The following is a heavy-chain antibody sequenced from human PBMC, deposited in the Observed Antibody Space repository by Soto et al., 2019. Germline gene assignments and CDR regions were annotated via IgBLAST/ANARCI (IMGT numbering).Heavy chain of an antibody. Sequence: SETLSLTCTVSGGSISSSSYFWGWIRQPPGKGLEWIGSIYYSGSTDYNPSLKSRVTISFDASKNQISLQVRSATAADAAVYYCARDAAISGIEAFDIWGQGTMVTVSS. CDR3: ARDAAISGIEAFDI. CDR2: IYYSGST. D-gene: IGHD1-20*01. CDR1: GGSISSSSYF. V-gene: IGHV4-39*07. J-gene: IGHJ3*02.